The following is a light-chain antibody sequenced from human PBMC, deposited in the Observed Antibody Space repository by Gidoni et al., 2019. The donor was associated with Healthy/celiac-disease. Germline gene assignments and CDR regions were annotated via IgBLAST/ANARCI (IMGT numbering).Light chain of an antibody. CDR2: EGS. CDR1: SSDVGSYNL. J-gene: IGLJ2*01. V-gene: IGLV2-23*01. Sequence: QSALTPPASAPGSPRLSITISCTGTSSDVGSYNLVPLYQQHPGKAPKLMIYEGSQRPSGVSNRFSGSKSGNTASLTISGLQAEDEADYYCCSYAGSSTSVVFGGGTKLTVL. CDR3: CSYAGSSTSVV.